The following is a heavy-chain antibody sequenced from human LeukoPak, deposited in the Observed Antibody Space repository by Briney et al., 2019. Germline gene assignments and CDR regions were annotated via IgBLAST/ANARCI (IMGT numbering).Heavy chain of an antibody. CDR3: ARALIAARPDSLFDY. J-gene: IGHJ4*02. CDR2: ISDNGGST. V-gene: IGHV3-64*01. Sequence: GESLRLSCVTSGFSFSTSWMSWVRQAPGKGLEYVSTISDNGGSTFYANSVKGRFTISRDNSKNTLYLQMGSLRPEDMAVYYCARALIAARPDSLFDYWGQGTLVTVSS. D-gene: IGHD6-6*01. CDR1: GFSFSTSW.